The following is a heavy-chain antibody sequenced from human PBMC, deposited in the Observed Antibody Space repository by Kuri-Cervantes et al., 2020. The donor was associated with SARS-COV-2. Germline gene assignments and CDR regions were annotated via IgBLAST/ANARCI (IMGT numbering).Heavy chain of an antibody. CDR1: GGSISSSSYY. D-gene: IGHD6-13*01. J-gene: IGHJ4*02. CDR3: ARGIAAAVTPSVKGGYFDY. V-gene: IGHV4-39*01. Sequence: SETLSLTCTVSGGSISSSSYYWGWIRQPPGKGLEWIGSIYYSGSTYYNPSLKSRVTISVDTSKNQFSLKLSSVTAADTAVYYCARGIAAAVTPSVKGGYFDYWGQGTLVTVSS. CDR2: IYYSGST.